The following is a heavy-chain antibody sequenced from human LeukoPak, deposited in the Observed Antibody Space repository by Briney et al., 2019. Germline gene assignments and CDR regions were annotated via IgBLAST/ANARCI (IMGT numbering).Heavy chain of an antibody. CDR2: INSDGSTT. Sequence: PGGSLGLSCAASGFTFSSYYMHWVRQTPGKGLVWVSRINSDGSTTSYADSVKGRFTISRDNAKNTLYLQMNSLRAEDTAVYYCARGNYYAMDVWGQGTTVTVSS. V-gene: IGHV3-74*01. J-gene: IGHJ6*02. CDR3: ARGNYYAMDV. CDR1: GFTFSSYY.